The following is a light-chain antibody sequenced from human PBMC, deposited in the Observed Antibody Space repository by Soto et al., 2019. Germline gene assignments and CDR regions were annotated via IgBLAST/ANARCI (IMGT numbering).Light chain of an antibody. CDR1: SSDGGGYNY. CDR2: DFS. V-gene: IGLV2-14*01. Sequence: QSALTQPASVSGSPGEAITISCTGTSSDGGGYNYVSWYQQHPGKAPKLMIYDFSNRPSGVSNRFTGSKSGNTVSLTISGLQAEDEADYYCSSYTSSSLYVFGPGPNVTVL. J-gene: IGLJ1*01. CDR3: SSYTSSSLYV.